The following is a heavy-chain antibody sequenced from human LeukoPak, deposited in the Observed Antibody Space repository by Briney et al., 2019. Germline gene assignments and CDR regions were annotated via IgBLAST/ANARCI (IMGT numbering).Heavy chain of an antibody. CDR3: ARFYYDSSGYYYPIDY. D-gene: IGHD3-22*01. J-gene: IGHJ4*02. CDR2: ISAYNGNT. Sequence: ASVKVSCKASGYTFTSYGISWVRQAPGQGLEWMGWISAYNGNTNYAQKLQGRVTMTTDTSTSTAYMELRSLGSDDTAVYYCARFYYDSSGYYYPIDYWGQGTLVTVSS. CDR1: GYTFTSYG. V-gene: IGHV1-18*01.